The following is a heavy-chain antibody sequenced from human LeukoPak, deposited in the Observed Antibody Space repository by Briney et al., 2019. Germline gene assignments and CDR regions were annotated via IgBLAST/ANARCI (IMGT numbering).Heavy chain of an antibody. J-gene: IGHJ4*02. CDR2: ISYDGSNK. CDR1: GSPFSSYG. D-gene: IGHD2-2*01. Sequence: GGSLRLSCAASGSPFSSYGMHWVRQAPGKGLEWVAVISYDGSNKYYADSVKGRFTISRDNSKNTLYLQMNSLRAEDTAVYYCARANCSSTSCYIAIDFWGQGTLVTVSS. CDR3: ARANCSSTSCYIAIDF. V-gene: IGHV3-30*03.